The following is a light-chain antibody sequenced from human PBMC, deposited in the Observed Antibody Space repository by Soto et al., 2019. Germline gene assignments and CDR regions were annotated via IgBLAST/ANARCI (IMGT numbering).Light chain of an antibody. CDR2: NAS. CDR3: QQRSEWPRT. CDR1: RSIGSS. J-gene: IGKJ1*01. V-gene: IGKV3-11*01. Sequence: EIVLTQSPATLSLSPGERATLSCRASRSIGSSLAWYQQKPGQAPRLLIYNASTRATGFPARFSGSGSGTDFTLTIGSLEPEDCSVYYCQQRSEWPRTFGQGTKVEIK.